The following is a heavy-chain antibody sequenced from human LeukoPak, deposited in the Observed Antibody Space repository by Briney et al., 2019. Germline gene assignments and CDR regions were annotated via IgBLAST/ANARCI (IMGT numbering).Heavy chain of an antibody. J-gene: IGHJ1*01. Sequence: GGSLRLSCAASGFTFSSYWMHCVRQAPGKGLVWVSGVNTDGSSTNYADSVKGRFTISRDNAKNTVYLQMNSLRVEDMAVYYCYGGNAEQWGQGTLVTVSS. CDR3: YGGNAEQ. CDR2: VNTDGSST. CDR1: GFTFSSYW. D-gene: IGHD4/OR15-4a*01. V-gene: IGHV3-74*01.